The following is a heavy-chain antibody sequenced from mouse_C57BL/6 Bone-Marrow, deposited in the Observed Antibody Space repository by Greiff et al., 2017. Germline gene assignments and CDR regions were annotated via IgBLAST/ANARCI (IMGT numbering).Heavy chain of an antibody. CDR1: GYTFTDYE. Sequence: VQLQQSGAELVRPGASVTLSCKASGYTFTDYEMHWVKQTPVHGLEWIGAIDPETGGTAYNQKFKGKAILTADKSSSKAYMELRSLTSEDSAVYYWTRWLTFYAMDYWGQGTSVTGSS. CDR2: IDPETGGT. CDR3: TRWLTFYAMDY. V-gene: IGHV1-15*01. J-gene: IGHJ4*01. D-gene: IGHD2-2*01.